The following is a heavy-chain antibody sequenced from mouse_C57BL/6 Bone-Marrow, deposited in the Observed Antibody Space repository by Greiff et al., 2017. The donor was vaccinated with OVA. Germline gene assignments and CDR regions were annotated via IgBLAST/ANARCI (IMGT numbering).Heavy chain of an antibody. Sequence: EVMLVESGGGLVKPGGSLKLSCAVSGFTFSSYAMSWVRQTPEKRLEWVATISDGGRYTYYPDNVKGRFTISRDNAKNNLYLQMRHLKSEDTAMYYCARADYYGSSWFAYWGQGTLVTVSA. CDR3: ARADYYGSSWFAY. D-gene: IGHD1-1*01. CDR2: ISDGGRYT. V-gene: IGHV5-4*03. CDR1: GFTFSSYA. J-gene: IGHJ3*01.